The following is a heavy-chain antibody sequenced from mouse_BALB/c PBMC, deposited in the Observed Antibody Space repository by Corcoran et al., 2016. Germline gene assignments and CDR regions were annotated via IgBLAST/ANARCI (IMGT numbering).Heavy chain of an antibody. D-gene: IGHD1-1*01. J-gene: IGHJ3*01. Sequence: QIQLVQSGPELKKPGETVKISCKASGYTFTNYGMNWVKQAPGKGLKWMGWINTYTGEPTYADDFKGRFAFSLETSASTAYLQINNLKNEDMATYCWAREMGSRSWFAYWGQGTLVTVSA. CDR1: GYTFTNYG. CDR2: INTYTGEP. V-gene: IGHV9-1*02. CDR3: AREMGSRSWFAY.